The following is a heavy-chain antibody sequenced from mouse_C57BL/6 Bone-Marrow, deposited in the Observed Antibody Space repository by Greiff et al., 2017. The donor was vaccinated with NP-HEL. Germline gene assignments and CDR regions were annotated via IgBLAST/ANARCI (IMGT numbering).Heavy chain of an antibody. Sequence: EVKLVDSGGDLVKPGGSLKLSCAASGFTFSSYGMSWVRQTPDKRLEWVATISSGGSYTYYPDSVKGRFTISRDNAKNTLYLQMSSLKSEDTAMYYCARHGGNYDYAMDYWGQGTSVTVSS. V-gene: IGHV5-6*01. CDR3: ARHGGNYDYAMDY. CDR1: GFTFSSYG. D-gene: IGHD2-1*01. CDR2: ISSGGSYT. J-gene: IGHJ4*01.